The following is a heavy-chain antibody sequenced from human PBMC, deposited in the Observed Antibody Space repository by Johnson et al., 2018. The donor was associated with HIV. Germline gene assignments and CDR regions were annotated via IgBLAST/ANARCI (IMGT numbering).Heavy chain of an antibody. J-gene: IGHJ3*01. Sequence: QVQLVETGGGVVQPGGSLRLSCAASGFTFSSYSMRWVRQAPGKGLEWVAVISYAGSDKYYADSVKGRFTISRDNSKNTLFLQMNSLTAEDTAVYYCAKDISSEVLWCIRDAFDVWGQGTMVTVSS. V-gene: IGHV3-30*18. CDR1: GFTFSSYS. D-gene: IGHD4/OR15-4a*01. CDR3: AKDISSEVLWCIRDAFDV. CDR2: ISYAGSDK.